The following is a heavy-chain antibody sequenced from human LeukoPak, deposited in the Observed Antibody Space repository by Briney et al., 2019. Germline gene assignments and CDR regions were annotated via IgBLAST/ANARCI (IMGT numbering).Heavy chain of an antibody. CDR2: ISSSSSYI. CDR3: ARDPAGGYYDFWSGYLNWFDP. CDR1: GFTFSSYS. Sequence: AGGSLRLSCAASGFTFSSYSMNWVRQAPGKGLEWVSSISSSSSYIYYADSVKGRFTISRDNAKNSLYLQMNSLRAEDTAVYYCARDPAGGYYDFWSGYLNWFDPWGQGTLVTVSS. J-gene: IGHJ5*02. V-gene: IGHV3-21*01. D-gene: IGHD3-3*01.